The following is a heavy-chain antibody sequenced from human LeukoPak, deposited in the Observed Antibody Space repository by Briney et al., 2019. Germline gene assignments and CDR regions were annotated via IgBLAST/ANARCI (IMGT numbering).Heavy chain of an antibody. CDR1: GYTFTSYG. J-gene: IGHJ3*02. CDR2: ISAYNGNT. Sequence: ASVKVSCKASGYTFTSYGISWVRQAPGRGLEWMGWISAYNGNTNYAQKLQGRVTMTTDTSTSTAYMELRSLRSDDTAVYYCARDRTTGTTSPSDFDIWGQGTMVTVSS. D-gene: IGHD1-1*01. V-gene: IGHV1-18*04. CDR3: ARDRTTGTTSPSDFDI.